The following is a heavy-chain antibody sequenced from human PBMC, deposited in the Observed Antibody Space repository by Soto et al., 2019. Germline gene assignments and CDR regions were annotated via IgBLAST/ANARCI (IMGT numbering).Heavy chain of an antibody. D-gene: IGHD1-7*01. CDR2: IYYSGST. CDR1: GGSISGYY. V-gene: IGHV4-59*01. Sequence: SETLSLTCTVSGGSISGYYWSWFRQPPGKGLEWIGYIYYSGSTNYNPSLKSRVTISVDTTKNQFSLKLSTVTAADSSVYYCARGNYNPYYFDYWGQGTLVTVSS. J-gene: IGHJ4*02. CDR3: ARGNYNPYYFDY.